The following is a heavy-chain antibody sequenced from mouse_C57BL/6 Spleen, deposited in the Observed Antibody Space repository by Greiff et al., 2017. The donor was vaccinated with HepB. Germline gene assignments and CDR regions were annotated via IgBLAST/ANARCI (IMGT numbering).Heavy chain of an antibody. V-gene: IGHV1-15*01. D-gene: IGHD2-4*01. CDR1: GYTFTDYE. CDR2: IDPETGGT. Sequence: VQLQQSGAELVRPGASVTLSCKASGYTFTDYEMHWVKQTPVHGLEWIGAIDPETGGTAYNQKFKGKAILTADKSSSTAYMELRSLTSEDSAGYYCTEGGLPAWFAYWGQGTLVTVSA. CDR3: TEGGLPAWFAY. J-gene: IGHJ3*01.